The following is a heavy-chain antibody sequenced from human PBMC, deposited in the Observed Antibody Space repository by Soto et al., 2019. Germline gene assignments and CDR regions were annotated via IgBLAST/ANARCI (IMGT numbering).Heavy chain of an antibody. Sequence: GGSLRLSCAASGFTFSSSWMHWVRQAPGKGLVWVSRINSDGSSTSYADSVKGRFTISRDNAKNTLYLQMNSLRAEDTAVYYCARDESPLWFGESALPSYYYYGMDVWGQGT. V-gene: IGHV3-74*01. CDR2: INSDGSST. CDR3: ARDESPLWFGESALPSYYYYGMDV. D-gene: IGHD3-10*01. J-gene: IGHJ6*02. CDR1: GFTFSSSW.